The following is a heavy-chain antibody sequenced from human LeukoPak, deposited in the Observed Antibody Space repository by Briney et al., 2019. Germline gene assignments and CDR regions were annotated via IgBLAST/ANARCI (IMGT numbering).Heavy chain of an antibody. Sequence: PGGSLRLSCAVSGLTFSSSWMDWVRQAPGKGLEWVSYISSSSSTIYYADSVKGRFTISRDNAKNPLYLQMNSLRAEDTAVYYCARGSTYYDSSGQVPFDYWGQGTLVTVSS. D-gene: IGHD3-22*01. J-gene: IGHJ4*02. CDR3: ARGSTYYDSSGQVPFDY. V-gene: IGHV3-48*01. CDR1: GLTFSSSW. CDR2: ISSSSSTI.